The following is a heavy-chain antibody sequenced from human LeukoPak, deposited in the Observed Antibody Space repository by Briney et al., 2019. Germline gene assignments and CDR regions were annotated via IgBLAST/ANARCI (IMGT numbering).Heavy chain of an antibody. CDR2: IKEDGSEK. V-gene: IGHV3-7*01. CDR3: ARPSPLTGDPHLDY. Sequence: PGGSLRLSCAASGFTFSTYWMSWVRQAPGKGLEWVANIKEDGSEKYSVDSVKGRFTISRDNAKNSLYLQMNSLRDEDTAVYYCARPSPLTGDPHLDYWGQGTLVTVSS. D-gene: IGHD7-27*01. CDR1: GFTFSTYW. J-gene: IGHJ4*02.